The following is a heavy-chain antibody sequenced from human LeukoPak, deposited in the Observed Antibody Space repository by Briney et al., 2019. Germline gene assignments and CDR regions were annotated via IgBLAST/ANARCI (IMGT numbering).Heavy chain of an antibody. Sequence: SETLSLTCTVSGGSISRGSYYWSWIRQPAGKGLEWIGRIYTSGSTNYNPSLKSRVTISVDTSKNLFSLKLSSVTAADTAVYYCARSLDTFDDYWGQGTLVTVSS. CDR2: IYTSGST. D-gene: IGHD3-16*01. J-gene: IGHJ4*02. CDR3: ARSLDTFDDY. V-gene: IGHV4-61*02. CDR1: GGSISRGSYY.